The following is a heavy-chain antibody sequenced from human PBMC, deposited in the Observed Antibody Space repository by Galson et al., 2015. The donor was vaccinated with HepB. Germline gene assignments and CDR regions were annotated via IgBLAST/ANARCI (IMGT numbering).Heavy chain of an antibody. V-gene: IGHV3-23*01. CDR2: ISGSGGST. D-gene: IGHD3-10*01. J-gene: IGHJ3*02. CDR1: GFTFSSYA. CDR3: ARTYYYGSGSYQYAFDI. Sequence: SLRLSCAASGFTFSSYAMSWVRQAPGKGLEWVSAISGSGGSTYYADSVKGRFTISRDNSKNTLYLQMNSLRAEDTAVYYCARTYYYGSGSYQYAFDIWGQGTMVTVSS.